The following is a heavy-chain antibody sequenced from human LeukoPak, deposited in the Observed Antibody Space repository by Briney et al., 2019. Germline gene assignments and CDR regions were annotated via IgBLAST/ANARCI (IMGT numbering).Heavy chain of an antibody. J-gene: IGHJ6*03. Sequence: SETLSLTCTVSGGSISSYYWSWIRQPPGKGLEWIGYIYYSGSTNYNPSLKSRVTISVDTSKNQFSLKLSSVTAADTAVYYCASSDSSGYYSSGDYYYYYMDVWGKGTTVTVPS. D-gene: IGHD3-22*01. V-gene: IGHV4-59*01. CDR1: GGSISSYY. CDR3: ASSDSSGYYSSGDYYYYYMDV. CDR2: IYYSGST.